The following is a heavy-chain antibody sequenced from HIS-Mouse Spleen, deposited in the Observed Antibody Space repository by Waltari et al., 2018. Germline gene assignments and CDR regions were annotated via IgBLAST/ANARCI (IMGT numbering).Heavy chain of an antibody. CDR3: AKASSGWLDY. CDR1: GFTFSSYG. V-gene: IGHV3-30*18. J-gene: IGHJ4*02. CDR2: ISYDGSNK. Sequence: QVQLVESGGGVVQPGRSLRLSCAASGFTFSSYGMHWVRQAPGKGVEGVAVISYDGSNKYYADSVKGRFSISRDNSKNTLYLQMNSLRAEDTAVYYCAKASSGWLDYWGQGTLVTVSS. D-gene: IGHD6-19*01.